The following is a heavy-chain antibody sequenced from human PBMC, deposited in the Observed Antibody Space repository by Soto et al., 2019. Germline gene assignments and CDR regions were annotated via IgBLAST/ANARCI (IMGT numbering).Heavy chain of an antibody. V-gene: IGHV3-7*01. D-gene: IGHD2-15*01. CDR2: IKQDGSEK. Sequence: EVQLVESGGGLVQPGGSLRLSCAASGFTFSSYWMSWVRQAPGKGLEWVANIKQDGSEKYYVDSVKGRFTISRDNAKNSLYLQMNSLRAEDTAVYYCARDLTIPQQDIVVVVAATPPFDYWGQGTLVTVSS. CDR3: ARDLTIPQQDIVVVVAATPPFDY. CDR1: GFTFSSYW. J-gene: IGHJ4*02.